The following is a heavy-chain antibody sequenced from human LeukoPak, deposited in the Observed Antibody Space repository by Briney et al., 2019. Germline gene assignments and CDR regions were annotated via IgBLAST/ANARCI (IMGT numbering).Heavy chain of an antibody. V-gene: IGHV4-31*03. CDR3: ARGSGNTAMDS. Sequence: PSETLSLTCTVSGVSISSGGYYWSWIRQHPGKGLEWIGYIYYSGSTYYNPSLKSRVTISVDTSKNQFSLKLSSVTAADTAVYYCARGSGNTAMDSWGQGTLVTVSS. J-gene: IGHJ4*02. D-gene: IGHD5-18*01. CDR1: GVSISSGGYY. CDR2: IYYSGST.